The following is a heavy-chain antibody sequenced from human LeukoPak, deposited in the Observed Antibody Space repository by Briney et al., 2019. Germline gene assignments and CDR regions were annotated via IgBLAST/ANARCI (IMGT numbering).Heavy chain of an antibody. D-gene: IGHD5-12*01. J-gene: IGHJ4*02. CDR3: ARDGYYFGYFDY. Sequence: SETLSLTCTVSGGSISSHNWNWIRQTPGKGLEWIGYVYYNGGTRSNPSLRTRLTISVDTSKTQFSLSLRSVTAADTAVYFCARDGYYFGYFDYWGQGILVTVSS. CDR2: VYYNGGT. CDR1: GGSISSHN. V-gene: IGHV4-59*11.